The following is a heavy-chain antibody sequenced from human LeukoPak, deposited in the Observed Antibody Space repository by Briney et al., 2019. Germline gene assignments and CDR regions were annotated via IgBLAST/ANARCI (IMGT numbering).Heavy chain of an antibody. CDR3: ARLKYYDSSGYYWYFDL. CDR2: IYYSGST. Sequence: SETLSLTCTVSGGSISSYYWSWIRQPPGKGLEWIGYIYYSGSTNYNPSLKSRVTISVDSSKNQFSLKLSSVTAADTAVYYCARLKYYDSSGYYWYFDLWGRGTLVTVSS. J-gene: IGHJ2*01. V-gene: IGHV4-59*08. D-gene: IGHD3-22*01. CDR1: GGSISSYY.